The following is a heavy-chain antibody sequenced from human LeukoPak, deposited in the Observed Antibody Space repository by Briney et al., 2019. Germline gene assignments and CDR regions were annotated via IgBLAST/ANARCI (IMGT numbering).Heavy chain of an antibody. V-gene: IGHV1-2*02. D-gene: IGHD3-3*01. CDR2: INPNSGGT. CDR1: GYTFTGYY. J-gene: IGHJ6*02. CDR3: ARGGTYDFWSDYPSASLDV. Sequence: GASVKVSCKASGYTFTGYYMHWVRQAPGQGLEWMGWINPNSGGTNYAQKFQGRVTLTRDTSISTASMELSRLTSDDTAVYYCARGGTYDFWSDYPSASLDVWGQGTTVTVSS.